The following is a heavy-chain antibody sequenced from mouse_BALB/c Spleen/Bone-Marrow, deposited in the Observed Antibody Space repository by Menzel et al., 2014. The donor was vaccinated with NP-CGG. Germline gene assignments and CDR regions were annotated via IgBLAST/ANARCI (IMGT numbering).Heavy chain of an antibody. Sequence: LVESGPELAKPGALVKISCKASGYTFTSYDINWVKQRPGQGLEWIGWIYPGDGSTKYNEKFKGKATLTADKSSSTAYMQLSSLTSENSAVYFCARSLSTRIIRGFAYWGQGTLVTVSA. CDR3: ARSLSTRIIRGFAY. CDR2: IYPGDGST. V-gene: IGHV1S33*01. D-gene: IGHD2-3*01. CDR1: GYTFTSYD. J-gene: IGHJ3*01.